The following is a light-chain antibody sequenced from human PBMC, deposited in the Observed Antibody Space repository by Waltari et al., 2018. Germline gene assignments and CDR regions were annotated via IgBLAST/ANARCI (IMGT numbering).Light chain of an antibody. Sequence: DIQMTQSPSSLSASVGDRVTITCRASQSISSYLNWYQQKPGKAPKLLIYAASSLLSGVPSRFSGSGSGTDFTRTISSLQPEEFATYYCQQSYSTPWTFGQGTKVEIK. CDR2: AAS. CDR3: QQSYSTPWT. CDR1: QSISSY. J-gene: IGKJ1*01. V-gene: IGKV1-39*01.